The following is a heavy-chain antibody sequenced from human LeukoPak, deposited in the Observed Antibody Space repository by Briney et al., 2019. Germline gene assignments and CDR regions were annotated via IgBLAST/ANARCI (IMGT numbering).Heavy chain of an antibody. Sequence: PGGSLRLSCAASGFTFSSYDMHWVRHAPGKGLEWVSAIDTAGDTYYPGSVKGRFTISRANAKNSLYLQMNSLRAGDTAVYYCAGIQQWPNESFDYWGQGTLVTVSS. J-gene: IGHJ4*02. V-gene: IGHV3-13*01. CDR3: AGIQQWPNESFDY. CDR1: GFTFSSYD. D-gene: IGHD5-18*01. CDR2: IDTAGDT.